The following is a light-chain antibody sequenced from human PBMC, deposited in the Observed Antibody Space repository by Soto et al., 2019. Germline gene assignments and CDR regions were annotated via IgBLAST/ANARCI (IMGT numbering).Light chain of an antibody. J-gene: IGKJ2*01. CDR2: GAS. V-gene: IGKV3-15*01. CDR1: QTVRTK. CDR3: QQYNKNYT. Sequence: IVMTQSPDILSVSPGERATLSCRASQTVRTKLAWYQQKGGQAPRLLIHGASTRATDIPDRFSGSGFGTECTLTISTLLSDDSAVYYCQQYNKNYTFGQGTRLEIK.